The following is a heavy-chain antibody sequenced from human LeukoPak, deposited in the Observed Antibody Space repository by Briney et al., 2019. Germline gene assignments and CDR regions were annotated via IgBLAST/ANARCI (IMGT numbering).Heavy chain of an antibody. D-gene: IGHD1/OR15-1a*01. CDR2: IWYDGSNK. J-gene: IGHJ6*02. CDR1: GFTFSSYG. CDR3: ARALPNIFYYYGMDV. Sequence: PGRSLRLSCAASGFTFSSYGFHWVRRAPGEGLEWVAVIWYDGSNKYYADSVKGRFTISRDNSKYTLFLQMNGLRVEDTAVYYCARALPNIFYYYGMDVWGQGTTVTVSS. V-gene: IGHV3-33*01.